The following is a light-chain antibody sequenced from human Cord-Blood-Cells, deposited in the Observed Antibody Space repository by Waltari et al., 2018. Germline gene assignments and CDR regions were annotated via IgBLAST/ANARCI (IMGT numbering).Light chain of an antibody. Sequence: DIQMTQSPSSLSASVGDRVTITCHASQDISNYLNWYQQKPGKAPKLLIYDASNLETGVPSRFSGSGSGTDFTFTISSLQPEDIATYYCQQYDNLPFGQGTKLEIK. CDR1: QDISNY. J-gene: IGKJ2*01. CDR3: QQYDNLP. V-gene: IGKV1-33*01. CDR2: DAS.